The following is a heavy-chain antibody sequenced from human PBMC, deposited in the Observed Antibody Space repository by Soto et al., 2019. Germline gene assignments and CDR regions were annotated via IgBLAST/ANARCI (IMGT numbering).Heavy chain of an antibody. V-gene: IGHV1-18*01. Sequence: QAQLVQSGVEVKKPGASVKVSCKASGYTFTSYGINWVRQAPGQGLEWLGWISPYNDDTKYAQKLQGRVTMTTDTSSRTAYMARRSLSSDDTAVYFCARGGYYDSRGSRNYHYYGMDVGGQWTTVTVSS. CDR2: ISPYNDDT. CDR3: ARGGYYDSRGSRNYHYYGMDV. CDR1: GYTFTSYG. J-gene: IGHJ6*02. D-gene: IGHD3-22*01.